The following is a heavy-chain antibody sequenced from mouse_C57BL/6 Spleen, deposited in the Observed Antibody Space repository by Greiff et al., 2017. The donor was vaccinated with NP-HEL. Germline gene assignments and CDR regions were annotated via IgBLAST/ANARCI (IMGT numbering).Heavy chain of an antibody. Sequence: EVKVVESGGGLVKPGGYLKLSCAASGFTFSSYAMSWVRQTPEKRLEWVATISDGGSYTYYPDNVKGRFTISRDNAKNNLYLQMSHLKSEDTAMYYCARDHDGYYFYWYFDVWGTGTTVTVSS. CDR1: GFTFSSYA. CDR2: ISDGGSYT. D-gene: IGHD2-3*01. J-gene: IGHJ1*03. CDR3: ARDHDGYYFYWYFDV. V-gene: IGHV5-4*01.